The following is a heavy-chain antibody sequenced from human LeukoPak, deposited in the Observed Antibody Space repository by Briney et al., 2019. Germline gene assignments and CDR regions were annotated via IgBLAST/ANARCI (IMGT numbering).Heavy chain of an antibody. CDR2: IDDDGRSK. J-gene: IGHJ5*02. Sequence: GGSLRLSCAASGSSFTDFYIHWVRQAPGKGLVWVSRIDDDGRSKSYADFLKGRFAISRDNARKMVYLEMNSLRPEDTAVYYCARDGSGGLDPWGQGTLVTVSS. V-gene: IGHV3-74*01. D-gene: IGHD2-15*01. CDR3: ARDGSGGLDP. CDR1: GSSFTDFY.